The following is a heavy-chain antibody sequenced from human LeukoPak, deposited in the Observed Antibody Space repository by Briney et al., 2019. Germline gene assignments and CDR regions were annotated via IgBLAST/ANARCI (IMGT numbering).Heavy chain of an antibody. CDR1: GDSVSSNSAA. CDR2: TYYRSKWYN. J-gene: IGHJ4*02. Sequence: SQTLSLTCAISGDSVSSNSAAWTWIRQSPSRGLEWLGRTYYRSKWYNDYAVSVKSRITINPDTSKNQFSLQLNSVTPEDTAVYYCARAQDYYGSGSYYNFDYWGQGTLVTVSS. D-gene: IGHD3-10*01. CDR3: ARAQDYYGSGSYYNFDY. V-gene: IGHV6-1*01.